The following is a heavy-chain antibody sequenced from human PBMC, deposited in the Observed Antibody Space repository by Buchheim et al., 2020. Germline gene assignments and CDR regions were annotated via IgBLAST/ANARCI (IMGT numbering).Heavy chain of an antibody. CDR2: INPNSGGT. V-gene: IGHV1-2*04. CDR1: GYTFTGYY. D-gene: IGHD3-9*01. CDR3: ARDRKGNYDILTGEYYYYYGMDV. Sequence: QVQLVQSGAEVKKPGASVKVSCKASGYTFTGYYMHWVRQAPGQGLEWMGWINPNSGGTNYAQKFQGWVTMTRDTSISTAYMELSRLRSDDTAVYYCARDRKGNYDILTGEYYYYYGMDVWGQGTT. J-gene: IGHJ6*02.